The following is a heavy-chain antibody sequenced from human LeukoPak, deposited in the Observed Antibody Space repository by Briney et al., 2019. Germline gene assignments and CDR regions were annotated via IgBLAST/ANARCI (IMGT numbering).Heavy chain of an antibody. J-gene: IGHJ5*02. Sequence: GGSLRLSCAASGFTFSSYSMNWVRQAPGKGLEWVSSISSSSSYIYYADSVKGRFTISRDNAKNSLYLQMNSLRAEDTAVYYCARDRASGITVAGTFWFDPWGQGTLVTVSS. V-gene: IGHV3-21*01. CDR1: GFTFSSYS. CDR2: ISSSSSYI. D-gene: IGHD6-19*01. CDR3: ARDRASGITVAGTFWFDP.